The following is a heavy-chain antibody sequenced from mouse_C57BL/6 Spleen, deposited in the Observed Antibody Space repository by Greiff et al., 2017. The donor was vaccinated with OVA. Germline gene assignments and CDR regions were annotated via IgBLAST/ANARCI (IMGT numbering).Heavy chain of an antibody. CDR1: GFTFSSYA. J-gene: IGHJ3*01. V-gene: IGHV5-9-1*02. D-gene: IGHD1-1*01. Sequence: EVNVVESGEGLVKPGGSLKLSCAASGFTFSSYAMSWVRQTPEKRLEWVAYISSGGDYIYYADTVKGRFTISRDNARNTRYLQMSSLKSEDTAMDYCTRDHYGSSFAYWGQGTLVTVSA. CDR2: ISSGGDYI. CDR3: TRDHYGSSFAY.